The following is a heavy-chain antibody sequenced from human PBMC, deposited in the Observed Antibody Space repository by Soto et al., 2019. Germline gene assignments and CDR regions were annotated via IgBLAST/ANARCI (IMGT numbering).Heavy chain of an antibody. D-gene: IGHD6-19*01. J-gene: IGHJ4*02. CDR1: GFTFSSYG. V-gene: IGHV3-33*01. CDR3: ARGSIAVAALIDD. CDR2: IWYDGSNK. Sequence: QVQLVESGGGVVQPGRSLRLSCAASGFTFSSYGMHWVRQAPGKGLEWVAVIWYDGSNKYYADSVKGRFTISRDNSKNTLYLQMNSLRAEDTAVYYCARGSIAVAALIDDWGQGTLVTVSS.